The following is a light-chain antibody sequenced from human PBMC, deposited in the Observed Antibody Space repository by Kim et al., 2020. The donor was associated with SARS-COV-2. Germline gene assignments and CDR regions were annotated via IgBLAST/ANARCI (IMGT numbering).Light chain of an antibody. CDR1: SSDVGGYNY. J-gene: IGLJ1*01. Sequence: QSALTQPRSVSGSPGQSVTISCTGTSSDVGGYNYVSWYQQHPGKAPKLMIYDVSKRPSGVPDRFSGSKSGNTASLTISGLQAEDEADYYCCSYAGSYTSYVFGTGTKVTDL. CDR3: CSYAGSYTSYV. V-gene: IGLV2-11*01. CDR2: DVS.